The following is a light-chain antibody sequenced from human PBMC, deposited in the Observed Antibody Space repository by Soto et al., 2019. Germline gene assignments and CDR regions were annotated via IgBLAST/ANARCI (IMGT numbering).Light chain of an antibody. CDR3: LQDSIYPWT. Sequence: AIPLTQSPSSLSASVGDRVTITCRASQDIRNNLGWYQQKPGRAPKLLIFTASGLQSGVPSRFSDRGSGTDFTLTISSLQPEDFATYYCLQDSIYPWTFGQGTKVDIK. J-gene: IGKJ1*01. CDR2: TAS. V-gene: IGKV1-6*02. CDR1: QDIRNN.